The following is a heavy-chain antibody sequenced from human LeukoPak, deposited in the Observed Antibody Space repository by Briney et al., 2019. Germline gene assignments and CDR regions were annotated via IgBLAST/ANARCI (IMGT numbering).Heavy chain of an antibody. CDR2: IKQDGGEK. CDR3: ARSMVRGVISVPYY. V-gene: IGHV3-7*01. J-gene: IGHJ4*02. D-gene: IGHD3-10*01. CDR1: EFTFSTYW. Sequence: GGSLRLSCVAAEFTFSTYWMSWVRQAPGKGLGWVADIKQDGGEKYYVDSVKGRFTITRDNAKNSLYLQMNSLRAEDTAVYYCARSMVRGVISVPYYWGQGTLVTVSS.